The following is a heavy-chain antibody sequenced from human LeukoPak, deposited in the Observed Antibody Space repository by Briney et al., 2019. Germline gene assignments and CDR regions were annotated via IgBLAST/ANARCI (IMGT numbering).Heavy chain of an antibody. CDR3: ARHSITSDGARLFDY. CDR2: VYNSGYS. J-gene: IGHJ4*02. V-gene: IGHV4-59*08. D-gene: IGHD2-21*01. Sequence: SETLSLTCTVSGGSITSYYWAWLRQPPGKGLEWIGYVYNSGYSKYNPSLKSRVSMSVDTSKNQFSLRLTSVTAADTAVYYCARHSITSDGARLFDYWGRGTLVTVSS. CDR1: GGSITSYY.